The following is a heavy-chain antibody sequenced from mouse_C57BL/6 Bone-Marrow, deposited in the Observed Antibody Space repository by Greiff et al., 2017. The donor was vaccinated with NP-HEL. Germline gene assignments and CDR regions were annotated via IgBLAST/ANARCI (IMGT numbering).Heavy chain of an antibody. Sequence: EVQLVESGGDLVKPGGSLKLSCAASGFTFSSYGMSWVRQTPDKRLEWVATISSGGSYTYYPDSVKGRFTISRDNAKNTLYLQMSSLKSEDTAMYYCPSLYDYLFATYWGQGTLVTVSA. CDR3: PSLYDYLFATY. CDR1: GFTFSSYG. V-gene: IGHV5-6*01. J-gene: IGHJ3*01. D-gene: IGHD2-4*01. CDR2: ISSGGSYT.